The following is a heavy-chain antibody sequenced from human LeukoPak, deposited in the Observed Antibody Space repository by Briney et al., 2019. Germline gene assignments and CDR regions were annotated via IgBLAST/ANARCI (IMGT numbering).Heavy chain of an antibody. Sequence: KSSETLCLTCTVSGCSISSYYWSWIRQPPGKGLEWIGYIYYSGSTNYNPSLKSRVTISVDTSKNQFSLKLSSVTAADTAVYYCARVDYDFWSGYTNAFDIWGQGTMVTVSS. CDR1: GCSISSYY. J-gene: IGHJ3*02. V-gene: IGHV4-59*01. D-gene: IGHD3-3*01. CDR2: IYYSGST. CDR3: ARVDYDFWSGYTNAFDI.